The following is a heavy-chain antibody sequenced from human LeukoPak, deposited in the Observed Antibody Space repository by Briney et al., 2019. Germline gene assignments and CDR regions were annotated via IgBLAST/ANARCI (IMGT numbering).Heavy chain of an antibody. CDR1: GFTFSSYA. V-gene: IGHV3-23*01. CDR3: AKTQTAAMDYYYGMDV. D-gene: IGHD2-2*01. CDR2: ISGSGGST. J-gene: IGHJ6*02. Sequence: PGGSLRLSCEASGFTFSSYAMSWVRQAPGKGLEWVSAISGSGGSTYYADSVKGRFTISRDNSKNTLYLQMNSLRAEDTAVYYCAKTQTAAMDYYYGMDVWGQGTTVTVSS.